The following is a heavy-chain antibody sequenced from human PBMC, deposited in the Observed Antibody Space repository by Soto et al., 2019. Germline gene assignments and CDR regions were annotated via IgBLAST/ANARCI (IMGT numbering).Heavy chain of an antibody. Sequence: QLQLQESGSGLVKTSETLSLTCTVSGASISYGGFSWSWIRQSPGKVLEWIGYISHLESTYFHPSFKSRLTMSIDRTRNQFSLKLSSVTDADMAVYYCARGGGYDSFDYWGQGVLVTVSS. V-gene: IGHV4-30-2*06. CDR3: ARGGGYDSFDY. J-gene: IGHJ4*02. CDR2: ISHLEST. D-gene: IGHD5-12*01. CDR1: GASISYGGFS.